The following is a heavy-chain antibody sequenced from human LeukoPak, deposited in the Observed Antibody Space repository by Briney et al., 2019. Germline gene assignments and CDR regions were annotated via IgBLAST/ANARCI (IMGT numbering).Heavy chain of an antibody. CDR3: ARDELSDTNGHSYGTNFDH. CDR2: DSGGGGSR. D-gene: IGHD5-18*01. J-gene: IGHJ4*02. Sequence: GRSLRLSCEGSGFTFSSYAMSWVRQAQGKGLEWVSSDSGGGGSRYYGDSVKGRFTVFRDNSRNTLYLQMNSLRAEDTAVYYCARDELSDTNGHSYGTNFDHWGQGTLVTVSS. CDR1: GFTFSSYA. V-gene: IGHV3-23*01.